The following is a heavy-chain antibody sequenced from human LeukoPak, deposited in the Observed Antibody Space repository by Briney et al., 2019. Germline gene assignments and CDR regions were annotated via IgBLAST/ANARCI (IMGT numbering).Heavy chain of an antibody. Sequence: ASVNVSCKASVYTFSDYGISWVGQAPGQGLEWMGWSSGYNSDTNYAQNMQGRVTMTTDKSTSTAYMELRSLRSDDTAVFYCTRXYSASCRLGYYGMDVWGQGTTVTVSS. D-gene: IGHD2-2*01. CDR1: VYTFSDYG. CDR2: SSGYNSDT. V-gene: IGHV1-18*01. J-gene: IGHJ6*02. CDR3: TRXYSASCRLGYYGMDV.